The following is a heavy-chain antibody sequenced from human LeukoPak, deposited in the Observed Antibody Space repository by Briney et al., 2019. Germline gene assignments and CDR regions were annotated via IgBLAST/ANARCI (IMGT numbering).Heavy chain of an antibody. D-gene: IGHD1-7*01. J-gene: IGHJ6*02. Sequence: GGSLRLSCTASGFTFGGYAMSWVRQAPGKGLEWVSSISAGSEDSYYADSVKGRFTISRDNSKSTLYLQMNSLRADDTAVYYCARTIAQYSNTWLYFYYGLDVWGQGTTVTVSS. V-gene: IGHV3-23*01. CDR2: ISAGSEDS. CDR1: GFTFGGYA. CDR3: ARTIAQYSNTWLYFYYGLDV.